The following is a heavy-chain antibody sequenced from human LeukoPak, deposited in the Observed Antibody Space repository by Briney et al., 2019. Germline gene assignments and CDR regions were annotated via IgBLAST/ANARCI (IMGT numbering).Heavy chain of an antibody. D-gene: IGHD2-21*02. V-gene: IGHV1-69*13. CDR1: GGTFSSYA. CDR2: IIPIFGTA. J-gene: IGHJ3*02. Sequence: ASVNVSCKASGGTFSSYAISWVRQAPGQGLEWMGGIIPIFGTANYAQKFQGRVTITADESTSTAYMELSSLRSEDTAVYYCATPRTCGGDCYVAFDIWGQGTMVTVSS. CDR3: ATPRTCGGDCYVAFDI.